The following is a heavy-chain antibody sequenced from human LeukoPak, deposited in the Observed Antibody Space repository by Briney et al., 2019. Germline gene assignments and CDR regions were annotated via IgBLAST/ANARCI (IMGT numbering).Heavy chain of an antibody. J-gene: IGHJ4*02. D-gene: IGHD6-6*01. CDR1: GGSVSSGGYY. CDR3: ARGRAYSSYDY. CDR2: INHSGST. Sequence: SETLSLTCTVSGGSVSSGGYYWSWVRQPPGKGLEWIGEINHSGSTNYNPSLRSRVTISVDTSKNQFSLKLSSVTAADTAVYYCARGRAYSSYDYWGQGTLVTVSS. V-gene: IGHV4-61*08.